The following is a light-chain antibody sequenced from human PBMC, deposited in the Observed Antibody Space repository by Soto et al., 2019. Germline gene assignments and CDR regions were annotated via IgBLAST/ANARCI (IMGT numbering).Light chain of an antibody. Sequence: EVVLTQSPGTLSLSPGGRATLSCTASQSVNRNVAWYQQRLGQAPRLLIFGASTRASGVPDRFSGSGSGTEFTLTIISLQSDDFAVYYCQQYKNWPPWTFGQGTKVEIK. CDR3: QQYKNWPPWT. J-gene: IGKJ1*01. CDR2: GAS. CDR1: QSVNRN. V-gene: IGKV3-15*01.